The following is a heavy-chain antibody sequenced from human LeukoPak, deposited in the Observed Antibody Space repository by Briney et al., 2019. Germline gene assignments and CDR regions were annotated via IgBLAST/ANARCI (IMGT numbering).Heavy chain of an antibody. CDR1: GYTFTSYG. D-gene: IGHD3-22*01. Sequence: ASVKVSCKASGYTFTSYGIRWVRQAPGQGLEWMGWIRAYNGNTNYAQKLQGRVTMTTDTSTSKAYMELRSLRSDDTAVYYCARASTMIVVVTGGNWFDPWGQGTLVTVSS. J-gene: IGHJ5*02. CDR2: IRAYNGNT. CDR3: ARASTMIVVVTGGNWFDP. V-gene: IGHV1-18*01.